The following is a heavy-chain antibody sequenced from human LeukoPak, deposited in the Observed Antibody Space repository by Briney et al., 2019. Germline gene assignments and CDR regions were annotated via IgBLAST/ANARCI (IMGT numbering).Heavy chain of an antibody. D-gene: IGHD3-10*02. Sequence: PGESLRLSCAASGFPFSSYAMTWVRQAPGKGLEWVSSISGGGGSTYYADSVEGRFTISRDNPKNTLYLQMNSLRAGDTAVYYCAKDMFGDFWGQGTLVTVSS. CDR2: ISGGGGST. V-gene: IGHV3-23*01. J-gene: IGHJ4*02. CDR1: GFPFSSYA. CDR3: AKDMFGDF.